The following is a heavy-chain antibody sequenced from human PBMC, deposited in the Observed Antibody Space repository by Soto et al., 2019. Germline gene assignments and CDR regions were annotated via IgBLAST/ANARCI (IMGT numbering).Heavy chain of an antibody. J-gene: IGHJ6*02. V-gene: IGHV3-73*02. CDR3: ARNLGAKYGMDV. CDR2: IRSKANNYAT. CDR1: GFPFSGSI. D-gene: IGHD1-26*01. Sequence: EVQLVESGGGLVQPGGSLTLSCAGSGFPFSGSIIHWVRQAPWKGLEWVGRIRSKANNYATAFAASVQGRVTISREDSKNTAFLQMNSLKIEDTAVYFCARNLGAKYGMDVWGQGTTVTVSS.